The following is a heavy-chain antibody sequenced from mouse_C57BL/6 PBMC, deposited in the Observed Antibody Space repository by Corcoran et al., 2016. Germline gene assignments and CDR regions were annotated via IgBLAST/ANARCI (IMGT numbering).Heavy chain of an antibody. V-gene: IGHV1-76*01. CDR3: ARYYGLYYAMDY. J-gene: IGHJ4*01. Sequence: QVQLKQSGAELVRPGASVKLSCKASGYTFTDYYINWVKQRPGQGLEWIARIYPGSGNTYYNEKFKGKATLTAEKSSSTAYMQLSSLTSEDSAVYFCARYYGLYYAMDYWGQGTSVTVSS. CDR1: GYTFTDYY. CDR2: IYPGSGNT. D-gene: IGHD1-1*02.